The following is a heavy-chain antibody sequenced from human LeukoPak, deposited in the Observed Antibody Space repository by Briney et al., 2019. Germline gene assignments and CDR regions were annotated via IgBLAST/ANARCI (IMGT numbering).Heavy chain of an antibody. J-gene: IGHJ4*02. CDR2: IYYSGST. CDR1: GGSISSCY. V-gene: IGHV4-59*01. D-gene: IGHD3-10*01. Sequence: SETLSLTCTVSGGSISSCYWSWIRQPPGKGLEWIGYIYYSGSTNYNPSLKSRVTISVDTSKNQFSLKLSSVTAADTAVYYCARGREDYYGSGSYTAFDYWGQGTLVTVSS. CDR3: ARGREDYYGSGSYTAFDY.